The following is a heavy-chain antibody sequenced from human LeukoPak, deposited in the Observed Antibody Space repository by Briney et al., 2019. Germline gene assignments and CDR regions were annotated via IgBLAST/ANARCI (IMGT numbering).Heavy chain of an antibody. CDR3: ARLSTVTTSFDY. J-gene: IGHJ4*02. CDR2: IYTSGRT. D-gene: IGHD4-11*01. V-gene: IGHV4-4*07. Sequence: SSETLSLTCTVSGGSISYYYWNWIRQPAGKGLEWIGRIYTSGRTYYNPSLKSRVSMSVDTSKNQFSLKLSSVTAADTAVYYCARLSTVTTSFDYWGQGTLVTVSS. CDR1: GGSISYYY.